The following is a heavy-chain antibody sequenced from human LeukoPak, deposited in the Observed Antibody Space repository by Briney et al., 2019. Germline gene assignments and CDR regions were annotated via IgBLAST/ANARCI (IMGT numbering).Heavy chain of an antibody. CDR1: GGTFSSYA. J-gene: IGHJ6*03. Sequence: SVKVSCKASGGTFSSYAISWVRQAPGQGLELMGGIIPIFGTANYAQKFQGRVTITADESSSTAYMELSSLRSEDTAVYYCARARSPPDIVVVPAAQYYYYYYMDVWGKGTTVTVSS. CDR3: ARARSPPDIVVVPAAQYYYYYYMDV. D-gene: IGHD2-2*01. V-gene: IGHV1-69*01. CDR2: IIPIFGTA.